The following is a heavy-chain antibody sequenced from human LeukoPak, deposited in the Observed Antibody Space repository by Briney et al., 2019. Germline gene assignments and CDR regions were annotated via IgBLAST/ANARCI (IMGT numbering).Heavy chain of an antibody. CDR2: INPNTGNP. J-gene: IGHJ3*02. Sequence: ASVKVSCKAFGHTLSSYAMTWVRQAPGQGLEWMGWINPNTGNPIYAQDFKGRFVFSLDTSVNTACLQISSLKPEDSAVYYCAARGGPGSFDAFDIWGQGTMVTVSP. CDR3: AARGGPGSFDAFDI. V-gene: IGHV7-4-1*02. D-gene: IGHD3-10*01. CDR1: GHTLSSYA.